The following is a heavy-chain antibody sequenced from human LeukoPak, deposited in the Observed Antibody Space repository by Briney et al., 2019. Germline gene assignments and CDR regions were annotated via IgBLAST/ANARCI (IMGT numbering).Heavy chain of an antibody. D-gene: IGHD6-19*01. CDR3: ASEAVAPKMDV. Sequence: PSETLSLTCTVSGGSVSSGSYYWSWIRQPPGKGLEWIGYIYYSGSTNYNPSLKSRVTISVDTSKNQFSLKLSSVTAADTAVYYCASEAVAPKMDVWGQGTTVTVSS. CDR2: IYYSGST. CDR1: GGSVSSGSYY. V-gene: IGHV4-61*01. J-gene: IGHJ6*02.